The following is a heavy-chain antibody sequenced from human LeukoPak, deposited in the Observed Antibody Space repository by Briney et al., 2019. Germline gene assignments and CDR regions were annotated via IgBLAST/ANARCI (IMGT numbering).Heavy chain of an antibody. D-gene: IGHD3-22*01. CDR1: GFTFDDYA. CDR3: ARESPLNDRLDY. Sequence: QAGGSLRLSCAASGFTFDDYAMHWVRQAPGKGLEWVSGISWNSGSIGYADSVKGRFTISRDNAKNSLYLQMNSLRAEDTAVYYCARESPLNDRLDYWGQGTLVTVSS. J-gene: IGHJ4*02. CDR2: ISWNSGSI. V-gene: IGHV3-9*01.